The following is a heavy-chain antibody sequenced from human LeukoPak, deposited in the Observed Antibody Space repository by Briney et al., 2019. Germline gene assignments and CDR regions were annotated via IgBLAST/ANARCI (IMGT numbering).Heavy chain of an antibody. CDR2: ISSSSSYI. V-gene: IGHV3-21*01. CDR3: ARDQEWELLPFDY. D-gene: IGHD1-26*01. J-gene: IGHJ4*02. Sequence: PGGSLRLSCAASGFTFSSYGMHWVRQAPGKGLEWVSSISSSSSYIYYADSVKGRFTISRDNAKNSLYLQMNSLRAEDTAVYYCARDQEWELLPFDYWGQGTLVTVSS. CDR1: GFTFSSYG.